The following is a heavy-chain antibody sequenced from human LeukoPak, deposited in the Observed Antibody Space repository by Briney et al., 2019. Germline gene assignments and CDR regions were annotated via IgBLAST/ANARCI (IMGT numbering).Heavy chain of an antibody. CDR2: ISSNGGST. CDR1: GFTFSSYA. CDR3: AKDRWAFAHCSGGSCPFHY. Sequence: PGGSLRLSCAAPGFTFSSYAMHWVRQAPGKGLDYVSAISSNGGSTYYANSVKGRFTISRDNSKNTLYLQMGSLRAEDTAVYYCAKDRWAFAHCSGGSCPFHYWGQGTLVTVSS. D-gene: IGHD2-15*01. V-gene: IGHV3-64*01. J-gene: IGHJ4*02.